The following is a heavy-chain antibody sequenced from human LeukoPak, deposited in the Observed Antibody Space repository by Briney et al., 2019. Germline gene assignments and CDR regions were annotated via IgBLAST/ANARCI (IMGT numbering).Heavy chain of an antibody. J-gene: IGHJ4*02. CDR3: AKVGIGSRDGYFDY. V-gene: IGHV3-30*18. D-gene: IGHD7-27*01. CDR1: GFTISDIY. Sequence: GGSLRLSCAASGFTISDIYMSWVRQAPGKGLEWVAVISKDGGSNKYHADSVKGRFTISRDNSMNTLYLQMNSLRAEDTAVYYCAKVGIGSRDGYFDYWGQGTLVTVSS. CDR2: ISKDGGSNK.